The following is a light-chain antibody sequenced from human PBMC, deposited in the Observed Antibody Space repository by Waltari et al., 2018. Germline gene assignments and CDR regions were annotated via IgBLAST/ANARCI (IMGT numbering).Light chain of an antibody. J-gene: IGLJ1*01. Sequence: QSALTQPASVSGSPGQSITISCTGTSSDVGGFNHVPWYQQHPGKAPKLMIYDVSKRPSGVSNRFSGSKSSNTASLTISHLQDEYEADYYCCSYAGSSTFEVFGTGTKVTVL. CDR2: DVS. V-gene: IGLV2-23*02. CDR1: SSDVGGFNH. CDR3: CSYAGSSTFEV.